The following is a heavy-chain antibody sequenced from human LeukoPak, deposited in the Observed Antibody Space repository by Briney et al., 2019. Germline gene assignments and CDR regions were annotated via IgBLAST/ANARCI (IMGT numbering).Heavy chain of an antibody. CDR1: GYTFTSYY. CDR3: AGSSITMVRGVTSPPAY. D-gene: IGHD3-10*01. J-gene: IGHJ4*02. CDR2: INPSGGST. V-gene: IGHV1-46*01. Sequence: ASVKVSCKASGYTFTSYYMHWVRQAPGQGLEWMGIINPSGGSTSYAQKFQGRVTMTRDTSTSTVYMELSSLRSEDTAVYYCAGSSITMVRGVTSPPAYWGQGTLVTVSS.